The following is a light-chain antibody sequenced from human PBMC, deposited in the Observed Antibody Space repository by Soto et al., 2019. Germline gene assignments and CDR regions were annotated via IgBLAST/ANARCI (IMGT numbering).Light chain of an antibody. CDR1: QSVSNN. Sequence: ILMTQSPATLYVSPGERATLSCRASQSVSNNLAWYQQKPGQAPRLLIYDASTRATGIPARFSGSGSGTEFTLTISGLQSEDFASYYCQQYNNWPPWTFGQGTKVEIK. J-gene: IGKJ1*01. V-gene: IGKV3-15*01. CDR3: QQYNNWPPWT. CDR2: DAS.